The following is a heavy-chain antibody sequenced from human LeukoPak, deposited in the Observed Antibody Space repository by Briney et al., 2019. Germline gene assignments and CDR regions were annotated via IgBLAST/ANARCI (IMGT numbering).Heavy chain of an antibody. D-gene: IGHD5-24*01. V-gene: IGHV3-7*01. J-gene: IGHJ4*02. CDR2: IKLDGSGK. CDR3: ARDPSDGYNSSFDY. CDR1: RVTLRSYM. Sequence: PGGSLRLSCAPSRVTLRSYMTDSGCDTPGKGLGRGSNIKLDGSGKYYVDPVKGRLTISRYKAKNSLYLQMNSLRAEDTAVYYCARDPSDGYNSSFDYWGQGTLLTVSS.